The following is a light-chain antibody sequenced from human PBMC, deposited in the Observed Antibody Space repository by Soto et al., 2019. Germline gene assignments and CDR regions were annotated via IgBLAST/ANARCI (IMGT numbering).Light chain of an antibody. V-gene: IGKV3-11*01. Sequence: EIVLTQSPATLSLSPGERATLTCRASQSVSSYLAWYQQKPGQAPSLLIYDASNRATGIPARFSGSGSGTDFTLTISNVEPDAFAVYYCQKRSNWPPITFGQGTRLEIK. CDR3: QKRSNWPPIT. CDR2: DAS. J-gene: IGKJ5*01. CDR1: QSVSSY.